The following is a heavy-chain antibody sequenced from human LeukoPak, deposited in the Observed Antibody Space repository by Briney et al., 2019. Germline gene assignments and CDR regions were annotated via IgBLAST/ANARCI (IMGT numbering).Heavy chain of an antibody. CDR3: AKREPSGKYFDY. CDR2: ITSRGGST. Sequence: PGGPLRLSCAASGFTPSTYAMSWARQAPGRGLEWVSTITSRGGSTDYADSVKGRFTISRDNSKNTLYLQMNSLRAEDTAVYCCAKREPSGKYFDYWGQGTLVTVSS. D-gene: IGHD1-26*01. J-gene: IGHJ4*02. CDR1: GFTPSTYA. V-gene: IGHV3-23*01.